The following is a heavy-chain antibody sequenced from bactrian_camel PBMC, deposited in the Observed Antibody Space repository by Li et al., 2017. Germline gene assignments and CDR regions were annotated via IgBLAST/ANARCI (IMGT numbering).Heavy chain of an antibody. V-gene: IGHV3S67*01. J-gene: IGHJ4*01. CDR3: AAVGRNLDDYCSGSIRSARRYDY. CDR2: IGSDSTR. Sequence: DVQLVESGGGSVQSGGSLRLSCAASGYGAGSFCMAWFRQAPGREREGVAGIGSDSTRNYADSVKGRFTISQDNDKKTLYLQMNSLKAEDTAMYYCAAVGRNLDDYCSGSIRSARRYDYWGQGTQVTVS. D-gene: IGHD3*01. CDR1: GYGAGSFC.